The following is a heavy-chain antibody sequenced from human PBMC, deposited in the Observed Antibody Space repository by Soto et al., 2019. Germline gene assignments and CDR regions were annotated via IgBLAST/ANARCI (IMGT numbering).Heavy chain of an antibody. CDR2: INAGNGNT. D-gene: IGHD2-2*03. CDR3: ARDLDIVVVRAASLAFDS. CDR1: GYTFASYA. Sequence: ASVKVSCKASGYTFASYAMHWVRRAPGQRLEWMGWINAGNGNTKYSQKFQGRVTITRDTSASTAYMELSSLRSDDTAVYYCARDLDIVVVRAASLAFDSWGQGTLVTVSS. V-gene: IGHV1-3*01. J-gene: IGHJ5*01.